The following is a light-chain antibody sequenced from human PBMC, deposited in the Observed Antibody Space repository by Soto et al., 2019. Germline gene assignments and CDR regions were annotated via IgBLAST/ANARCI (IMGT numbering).Light chain of an antibody. V-gene: IGKV3D-15*01. CDR1: QGVRGN. J-gene: IGKJ1*01. CDR2: VTS. Sequence: EIVMTQSPATVSVSPGERATLSCRASQGVRGNLAWYQQKPGQAPRLLIYVTSTRAPGIPDRFSGSGSGTDFTLTISTLEPEDVAVYYCQQYFRSLVEFGQGTKVEIK. CDR3: QQYFRSLVE.